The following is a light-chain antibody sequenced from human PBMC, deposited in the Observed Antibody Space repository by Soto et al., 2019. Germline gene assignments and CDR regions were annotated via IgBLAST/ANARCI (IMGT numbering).Light chain of an antibody. CDR1: SSDVGGDNY. J-gene: IGLJ1*01. CDR3: SSYAGRNTFV. Sequence: QSVLTQPPSASGSPGQSVTISCTGTSSDVGGDNYVSWYRQHPGKAPKLMIYEVNKRPSGVPYRFSGSKSGNTASLTVSGLQAEDGADYYCSSYAGRNTFVFGTGTKVTVL. V-gene: IGLV2-8*01. CDR2: EVN.